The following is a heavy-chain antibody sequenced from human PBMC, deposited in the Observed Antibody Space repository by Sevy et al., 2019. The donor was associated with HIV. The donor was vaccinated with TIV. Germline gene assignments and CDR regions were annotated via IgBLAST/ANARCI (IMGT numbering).Heavy chain of an antibody. CDR3: ARLSCTTTRCYFPYNWLDP. D-gene: IGHD2-2*01. V-gene: IGHV1-2*02. Sequence: ASVKVSCKASGYPFTGYYVHWVRQAPGQGLEWMGWITPSSGATNCAQKFQGRVTMTRATSITTAYMDLTSLRSDDTAVYFCARLSCTTTRCYFPYNWLDPWGQGTLVTVSS. CDR2: ITPSSGAT. CDR1: GYPFTGYY. J-gene: IGHJ5*02.